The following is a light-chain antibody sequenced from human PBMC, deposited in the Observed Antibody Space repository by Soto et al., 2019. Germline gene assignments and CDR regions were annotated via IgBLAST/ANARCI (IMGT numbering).Light chain of an antibody. CDR2: GAS. CDR3: QQYGSSYP. CDR1: QSVSSSY. Sequence: EIVLTQSPGTLSLSPGERATLSCRASQSVSSSYLAWYQQKGGQAPRLLIYGASRRATGIPDRFSGSGSGTDFTLTISRLEPEDFAVYYCQQYGSSYPFGQGTKLEIK. V-gene: IGKV3-20*01. J-gene: IGKJ2*01.